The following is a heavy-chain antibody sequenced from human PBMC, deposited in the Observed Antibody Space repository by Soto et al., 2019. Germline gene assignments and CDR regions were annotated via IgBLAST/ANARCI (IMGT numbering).Heavy chain of an antibody. CDR1: GFTFSDYY. V-gene: IGHV3-9*01. CDR2: ISWNSGSV. CDR3: AKTRSASYSAFDN. Sequence: PGGSLRLSCAASGFTFSDYYMSWIRQAPGKGLEWVSSISWNSGSVGYADSVKGRFTISRDNAKKSLYLQMNSLRGEDTAFYYCAKTRSASYSAFDNWGQGTLVTVSS. J-gene: IGHJ4*02. D-gene: IGHD2-15*01.